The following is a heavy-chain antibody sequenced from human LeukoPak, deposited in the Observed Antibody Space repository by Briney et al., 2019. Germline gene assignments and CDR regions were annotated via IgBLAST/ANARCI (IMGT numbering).Heavy chain of an antibody. CDR1: GYTFTGYY. J-gene: IGHJ4*02. CDR2: INPNSGGT. D-gene: IGHD3-10*01. Sequence: ASVKVFCKASGYTFTGYYMHWVRQAPGQGLEWMGWINPNSGGTNYAQKFQGSVTMTRDTSISTAYMELGRLRSDDTAVYYCARGSGSGSLGDDYWGQGTLVTVSS. CDR3: ARGSGSGSLGDDY. V-gene: IGHV1-2*02.